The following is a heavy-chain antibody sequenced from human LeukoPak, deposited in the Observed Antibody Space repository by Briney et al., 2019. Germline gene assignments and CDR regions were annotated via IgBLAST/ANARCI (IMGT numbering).Heavy chain of an antibody. Sequence: ASVKLSCKSSGYTFTSYGITWVRQAPGQGLEWIGLISAYNGNTNYAQKLQGRVTMTPDTSTSTAYMELRRLRSDDTDVYYCARDWLLLNSRFDSWGQGTLVNVSS. V-gene: IGHV1-18*01. CDR1: GYTFTSYG. D-gene: IGHD3-22*01. J-gene: IGHJ5*01. CDR3: ARDWLLLNSRFDS. CDR2: ISAYNGNT.